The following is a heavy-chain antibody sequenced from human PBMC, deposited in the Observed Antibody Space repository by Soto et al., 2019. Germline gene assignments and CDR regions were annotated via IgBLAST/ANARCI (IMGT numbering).Heavy chain of an antibody. CDR1: GGSISSGDYY. CDR3: AVYSNYHLGDKNWFDP. D-gene: IGHD4-4*01. J-gene: IGHJ5*02. CDR2: IYYSGST. Sequence: SETLSLTCTVSGGSISSGDYYWSWIRQPPGKGLEWIGYIYYSGSTYYNPSLKSRLTISVDTSKNQFSLKLSSVTAADTAVYYCAVYSNYHLGDKNWFDPWGQGTLVTVSS. V-gene: IGHV4-30-4*01.